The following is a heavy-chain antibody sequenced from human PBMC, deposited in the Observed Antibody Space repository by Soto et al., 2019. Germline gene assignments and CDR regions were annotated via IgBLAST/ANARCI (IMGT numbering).Heavy chain of an antibody. V-gene: IGHV3-23*01. Sequence: EVQLLESGGGFVQPGGSLRLSCAGSGFTLKNYAMSWVRQAPGKGLEWVSGISGSGGSTYYTDSVKGRFTMSIDNSKNTLYLQMNSLRAEDTAVYYCAKWYCSGGSCYPTFDSWGQGTLVTVSS. J-gene: IGHJ4*02. D-gene: IGHD2-15*01. CDR1: GFTLKNYA. CDR3: AKWYCSGGSCYPTFDS. CDR2: ISGSGGST.